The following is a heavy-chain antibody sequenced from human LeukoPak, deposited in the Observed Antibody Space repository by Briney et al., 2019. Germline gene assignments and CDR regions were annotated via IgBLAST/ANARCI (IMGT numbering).Heavy chain of an antibody. J-gene: IGHJ6*03. CDR1: GFTFSSYG. D-gene: IGHD6-25*01. Sequence: TGGSLRLSCAASGFTFSSYGMSWVRQAPGKGLEWVSAISGSGGSTYYADSVKGRFTISRDNSKNTLYLQMNSLRAEDTAVYYCATGYQYYDYYYMDVWGKGTTVTISS. V-gene: IGHV3-23*01. CDR3: ATGYQYYDYYYMDV. CDR2: ISGSGGST.